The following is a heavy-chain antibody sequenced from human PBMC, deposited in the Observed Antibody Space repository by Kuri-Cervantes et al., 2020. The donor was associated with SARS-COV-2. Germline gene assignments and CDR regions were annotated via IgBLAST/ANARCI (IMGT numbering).Heavy chain of an antibody. J-gene: IGHJ4*02. Sequence: GGCLRLSCAASGFTFSSYAMSWVRQDPRKGLEWVAAISGSVGSTYYADSVKGRFTISRDNSKNTLYLQMNSLMDEGTAFYYCASHPNRFLEWFFDYWGQGALVTVSS. CDR1: GFTFSSYA. CDR3: ASHPNRFLEWFFDY. CDR2: ISGSVGST. D-gene: IGHD3-3*01. V-gene: IGHV3-23*01.